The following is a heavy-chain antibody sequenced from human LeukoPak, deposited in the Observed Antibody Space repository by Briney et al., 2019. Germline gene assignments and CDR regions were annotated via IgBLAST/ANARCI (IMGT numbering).Heavy chain of an antibody. J-gene: IGHJ4*02. V-gene: IGHV3-23*01. Sequence: GGSLRLSCAASGFTFSTYAMSWVRQTPEKGLEWVSAISGSGGSTYYADSVKGRFTISRDNSKNTLYLQMNSLRAEDTAVYYCAKDRGFGDYFPFFYWGQGTLVTVSS. CDR3: AKDRGFGDYFPFFY. CDR1: GFTFSTYA. D-gene: IGHD3-10*01. CDR2: ISGSGGST.